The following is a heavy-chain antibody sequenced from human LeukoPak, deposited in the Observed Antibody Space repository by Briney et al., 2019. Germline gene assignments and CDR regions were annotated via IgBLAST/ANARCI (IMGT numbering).Heavy chain of an antibody. V-gene: IGHV3-7*01. D-gene: IGHD3-22*01. Sequence: GGSLRLSCAASGFTFSNSWMSWVRQAPGKGLEWVATIKPDGSAQYYVDSVKGRFTISRDNAKNSLFLRINSLRAEDTAVYYCANGGTYSSGPWGQGTLVTVSS. CDR1: GFTFSNSW. CDR3: ANGGTYSSGP. J-gene: IGHJ5*02. CDR2: IKPDGSAQ.